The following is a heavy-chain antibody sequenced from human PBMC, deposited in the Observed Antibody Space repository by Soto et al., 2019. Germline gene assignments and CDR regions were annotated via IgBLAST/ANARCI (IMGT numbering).Heavy chain of an antibody. V-gene: IGHV3-48*02. CDR1: GFTFSSYS. CDR2: ISSSSSTI. Sequence: EVQLVESGGGLVQPGGSLRLSCAASGFTFSSYSMNWVRQAPGKGLEWVSYISSSSSTIYYADSVKGRFTISRDNAKNALYLQMNSRRDEDTAVYYCARDLGYCISTSCYWYYFDYWGQGTLVTVSS. J-gene: IGHJ4*02. CDR3: ARDLGYCISTSCYWYYFDY. D-gene: IGHD2-2*01.